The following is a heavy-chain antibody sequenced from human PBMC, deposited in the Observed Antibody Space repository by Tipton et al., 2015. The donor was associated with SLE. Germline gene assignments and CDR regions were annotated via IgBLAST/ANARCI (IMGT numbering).Heavy chain of an antibody. CDR3: ARGDWEYTTFAPWFDP. CDR1: GNSISADNYY. V-gene: IGHV4-39*07. CDR2: IYYTGDT. Sequence: TLSLTCTVSGNSISADNYYWAWIRQPPGMGLQWIGSIYYTGDTYYNPSLKSRVTISVDMSKNQFSLKLSSVTAADTAIYYCARGDWEYTTFAPWFDPWGQGILVSVSS. D-gene: IGHD2/OR15-2a*01. J-gene: IGHJ5*02.